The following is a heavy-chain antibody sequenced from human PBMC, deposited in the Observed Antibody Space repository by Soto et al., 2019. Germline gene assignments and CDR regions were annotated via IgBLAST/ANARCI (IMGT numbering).Heavy chain of an antibody. CDR3: ARGLLAAYLDYFVS. D-gene: IGHD3-9*01. Sequence: PGGSLRLSCAASGFTFSSYSMNWVRQAPGKGLEWVSYISSSSSTIYYADSVKGRFTISRDNAKNSLYLQMNSLRDEDTAVYYCARGLLAAYLDYFVSWGQALLVTVSS. J-gene: IGHJ4*02. CDR1: GFTFSSYS. CDR2: ISSSSSTI. V-gene: IGHV3-48*02.